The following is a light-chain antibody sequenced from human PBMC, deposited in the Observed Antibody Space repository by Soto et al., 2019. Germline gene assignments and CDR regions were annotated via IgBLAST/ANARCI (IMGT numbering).Light chain of an antibody. CDR1: QDFSSW. CDR2: GAT. CDR3: QQANSFPLT. V-gene: IGKV1D-12*01. J-gene: IGKJ4*01. Sequence: DLQMTQSPSSVSASVGDRVTITCRASQDFSSWLVWYQQKPGKAPKLLIYGATTLQSGVPPRFSGSGSGTEFSLTISSLQPEDFATYYCQQANSFPLTFGGGTRVEIK.